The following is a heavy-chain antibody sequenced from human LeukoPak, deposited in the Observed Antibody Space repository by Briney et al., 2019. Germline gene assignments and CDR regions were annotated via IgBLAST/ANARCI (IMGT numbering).Heavy chain of an antibody. CDR1: GFTFSSYG. V-gene: IGHV3-23*01. D-gene: IGHD3-16*01. Sequence: GGSLRLSCAAFGFTFSSYGMSWVRQAPGKGLEWVSAISGSGGSTYYADSVKGRFTISRDNSKNTLYLQMNSLRAEDTAVYYCAKDDAWGRYKDWGQGTLVTVSS. CDR2: ISGSGGST. J-gene: IGHJ1*01. CDR3: AKDDAWGRYKD.